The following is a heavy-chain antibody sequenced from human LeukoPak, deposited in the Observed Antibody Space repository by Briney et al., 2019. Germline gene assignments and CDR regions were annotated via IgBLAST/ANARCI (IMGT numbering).Heavy chain of an antibody. CDR2: ISAYNGNT. Sequence: ASVKVSCKASGYTFTSYGISWVRQAPGQGLEWMGWISAYNGNTNYAQKLQGRVTMTTDTSTSTAYMELRSLRSDDTAVYYCARDLRNYYDSSGYRMNYFDYWGQGTLVTVSS. CDR3: ARDLRNYYDSSGYRMNYFDY. D-gene: IGHD3-22*01. V-gene: IGHV1-18*01. J-gene: IGHJ4*02. CDR1: GYTFTSYG.